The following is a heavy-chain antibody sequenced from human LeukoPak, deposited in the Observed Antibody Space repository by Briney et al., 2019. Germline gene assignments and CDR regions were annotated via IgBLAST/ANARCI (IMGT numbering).Heavy chain of an antibody. Sequence: SETLSLTXSVSGGSFSSSTYYWGWIRQPPGKGLQWIGSVYYSGSTYYNQSLKSRVTISVDTSKNQFSLKLTSVTAADTAVYYCGRQYYDSSGYYPWYFDYWGQGTLVTVSS. J-gene: IGHJ4*02. CDR1: GGSFSSSTYY. V-gene: IGHV4-39*01. CDR2: VYYSGST. D-gene: IGHD3-22*01. CDR3: GRQYYDSSGYYPWYFDY.